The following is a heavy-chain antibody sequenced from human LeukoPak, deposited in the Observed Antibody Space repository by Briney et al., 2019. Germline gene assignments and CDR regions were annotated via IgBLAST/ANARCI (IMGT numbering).Heavy chain of an antibody. CDR3: AREAVAGQHYYGMDV. J-gene: IGHJ6*02. Sequence: ASVKVSCKASGYTFTSYDINWVRQATGQGLEWMGWMNPNSGNTGYAQKFQGRVTMTRNTSISTAYMELSSLRSEDTAVYYWAREAVAGQHYYGMDVWGQGTTVTVSS. CDR2: MNPNSGNT. CDR1: GYTFTSYD. D-gene: IGHD6-19*01. V-gene: IGHV1-8*01.